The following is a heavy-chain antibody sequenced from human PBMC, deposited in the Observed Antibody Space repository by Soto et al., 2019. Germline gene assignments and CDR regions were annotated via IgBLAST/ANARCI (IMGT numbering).Heavy chain of an antibody. Sequence: GESLKISCXASGFTVNNNYMNWVRQAPGKGLEWVSVLYTGGSTYYADSVKGRFTISRDNSKNTLYLQMSSLRAEDTAVYYCARGSSLDPWGQGTLVTVSS. CDR1: GFTVNNNY. CDR2: LYTGGST. J-gene: IGHJ5*02. D-gene: IGHD2-15*01. V-gene: IGHV3-53*01. CDR3: ARGSSLDP.